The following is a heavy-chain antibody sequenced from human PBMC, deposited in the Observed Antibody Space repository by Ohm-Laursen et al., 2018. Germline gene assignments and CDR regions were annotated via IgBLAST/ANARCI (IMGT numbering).Heavy chain of an antibody. D-gene: IGHD2-15*01. V-gene: IGHV3-23*01. CDR2: ISGSTGGT. CDR3: ARGRRAPYCSGGSCYRGTAFDY. CDR1: GFTFSSYD. Sequence: GSLRLSCAASGFTFSSYDMIWVRQAPGRGLEWVSAISGSTGGTTYADPVKGRFTISRDNAKNSLYLQMNSLRAEDTAVYYCARGRRAPYCSGGSCYRGTAFDYWGQGTLVTVSS. J-gene: IGHJ4*02.